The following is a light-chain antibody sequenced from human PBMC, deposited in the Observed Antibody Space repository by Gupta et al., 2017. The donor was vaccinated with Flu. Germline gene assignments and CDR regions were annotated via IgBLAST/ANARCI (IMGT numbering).Light chain of an antibody. J-gene: IGLJ1*01. Sequence: SYELTQPPSVSVSPGQTARITCSGDALPKQYAYWYQQKPGQAPVLVICKDSERPSGIPGRFSGSSSGTTVTLAISGVQAEDEADYYCQSSDSSGTYVFGTGTKVTVL. CDR1: ALPKQY. V-gene: IGLV3-25*03. CDR3: QSSDSSGTYV. CDR2: KDS.